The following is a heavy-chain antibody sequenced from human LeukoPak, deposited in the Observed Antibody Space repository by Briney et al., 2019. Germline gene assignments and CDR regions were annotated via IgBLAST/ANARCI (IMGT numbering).Heavy chain of an antibody. Sequence: ASVKVSCKASGYTFTGYYMHWVRQAPGQGLEWMGWLNPISGGTNYAQNFQGRVTMTGDTSINTTSMELSRLRSDDTAVYYCARGGGGSLEYFHHWGQGTLVTVSS. J-gene: IGHJ1*01. V-gene: IGHV1-2*02. CDR1: GYTFTGYY. CDR3: ARGGGGSLEYFHH. D-gene: IGHD2-15*01. CDR2: LNPISGGT.